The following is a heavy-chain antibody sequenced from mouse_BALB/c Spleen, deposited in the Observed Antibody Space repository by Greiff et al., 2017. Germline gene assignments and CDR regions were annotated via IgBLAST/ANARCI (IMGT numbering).Heavy chain of an antibody. CDR1: GFSLTGYG. D-gene: IGHD1-1*02. V-gene: IGHV2-9*02. J-gene: IGHJ3*01. CDR2: IWAGGST. CDR3: ARSRYGRSTWFAY. Sequence: VQLQESGPGLVAPSQSLSITCTVSGFSLTGYGVNWVRQPPGQGLEWMGVIWAGGSTNYYSALMSRLSISTENSTCKVSLKMNSLLTDDTAMYYCARSRYGRSTWFAYWGQGTLVTVSA.